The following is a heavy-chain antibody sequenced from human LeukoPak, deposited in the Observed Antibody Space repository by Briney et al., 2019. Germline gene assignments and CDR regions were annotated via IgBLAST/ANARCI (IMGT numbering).Heavy chain of an antibody. CDR3: ARDSSYYYDSSGSMGIGY. Sequence: ASVKVSCKASGYTFTSYYMHWVRQAPGQGLEWMGIINPSGGSTSYAQKFQGRVTMTRDMSTSTVYMELSSLRSEDTAVYYCARDSSYYYDSSGSMGIGYWGQGTLVTVS. CDR2: INPSGGST. D-gene: IGHD3-22*01. V-gene: IGHV1-46*01. CDR1: GYTFTSYY. J-gene: IGHJ4*02.